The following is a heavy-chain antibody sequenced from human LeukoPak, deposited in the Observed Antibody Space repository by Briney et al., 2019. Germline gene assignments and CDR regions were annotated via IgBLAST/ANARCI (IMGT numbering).Heavy chain of an antibody. Sequence: APVKVSCKASGYTFTSYAMHWVRQAPGQRLEWMGWINAGNGNTKYSQKFQGRVTITRDTSASTAYMELSSLRSEDTAVYYCARELVRGNWFDPWGQGTLVTVSS. J-gene: IGHJ5*02. CDR3: ARELVRGNWFDP. CDR2: INAGNGNT. CDR1: GYTFTSYA. V-gene: IGHV1-3*01. D-gene: IGHD3-10*01.